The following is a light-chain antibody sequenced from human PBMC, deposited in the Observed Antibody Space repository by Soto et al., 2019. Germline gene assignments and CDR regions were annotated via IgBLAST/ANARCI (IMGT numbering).Light chain of an antibody. CDR1: QSVSSN. V-gene: IGKV3-15*01. CDR2: GAS. J-gene: IGKJ5*01. CDR3: QQYSNWPT. Sequence: EIVLTQSPGTLSLSPGERATLSCRASQSVSSNLAWYQQKPGQAPRLLIYGASTRATGIPARFSGSGSGREFTLTISSLQSEDSALYYCQQYSNWPTFGQGTRLEIK.